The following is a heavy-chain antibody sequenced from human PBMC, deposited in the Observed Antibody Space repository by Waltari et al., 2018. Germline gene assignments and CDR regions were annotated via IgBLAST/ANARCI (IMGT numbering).Heavy chain of an antibody. V-gene: IGHV3-23*04. CDR3: AKVEGDSGSYLYYFDY. Sequence: VQLVESGGGVVQPGRSLRLSCAASGFTFSSYGMHWVRQAPGKGLEWVSAISGSGGSTYYADSVKGRFTISRDNSKNTLYLQMNSLRAEDTAVYYCAKVEGDSGSYLYYFDYWGQGTLVTVSS. D-gene: IGHD3-10*01. J-gene: IGHJ4*02. CDR1: GFTFSSYG. CDR2: ISGSGGST.